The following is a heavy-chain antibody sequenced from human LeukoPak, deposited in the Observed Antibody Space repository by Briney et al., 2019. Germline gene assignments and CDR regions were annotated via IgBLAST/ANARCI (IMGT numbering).Heavy chain of an antibody. J-gene: IGHJ4*02. D-gene: IGHD3-22*01. CDR3: ARYTNYDSSGYVLDY. CDR2: INHSGST. CDR1: GGSISSYY. Sequence: PSETLSLTCTVSGGSISSYYWSWIRQPPGKGLEWIGEINHSGSTNYNPSLKSRVTIPVDTSKNQFSLKLSSVTAADTAVYYCARYTNYDSSGYVLDYWGQGTLVTVSS. V-gene: IGHV4-34*01.